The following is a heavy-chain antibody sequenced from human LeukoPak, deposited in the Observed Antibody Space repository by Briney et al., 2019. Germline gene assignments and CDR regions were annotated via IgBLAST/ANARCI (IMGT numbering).Heavy chain of an antibody. CDR3: ARDGQEGDNSAFDI. Sequence: PGGSLRLSCAASGVTLSDHHMDWVRQAPGKGLEWVGRTRDKARGYRTEYAASVKDRLTISRDDSKTLVYLQMNSLKIEDTAVYYCARDGQEGDNSAFDIWSQGTVVTVYS. J-gene: IGHJ3*02. D-gene: IGHD3-22*01. CDR2: TRDKARGYRT. V-gene: IGHV3-72*01. CDR1: GVTLSDHH.